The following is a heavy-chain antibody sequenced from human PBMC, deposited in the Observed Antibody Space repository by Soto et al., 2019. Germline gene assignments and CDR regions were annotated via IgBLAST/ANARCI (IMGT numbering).Heavy chain of an antibody. V-gene: IGHV3-30-3*01. CDR2: ISYDGSSK. D-gene: IGHD5-18*01. J-gene: IGHJ2*01. CDR3: ARDPLWGTAMVLWYFDL. Sequence: QVQLVESGGGVVQPGRSLRLSCAASGFTFSSYAMHWVRQAPGKGLEWVAIISYDGSSKYYADSVKGRFTISRHNSKNTLYLQMHSLRAEDTAVYYCARDPLWGTAMVLWYFDLWGRGTLVTVSS. CDR1: GFTFSSYA.